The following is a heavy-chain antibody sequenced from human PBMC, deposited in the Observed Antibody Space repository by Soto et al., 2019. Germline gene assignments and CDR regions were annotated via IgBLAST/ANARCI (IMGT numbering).Heavy chain of an antibody. CDR3: ARAYCSGGSCYSDY. V-gene: IGHV4-59*01. J-gene: IGHJ4*02. CDR1: GGSISSYY. D-gene: IGHD2-15*01. Sequence: PSETLSLTCTVSGGSISSYYWSWIRQPPGKGLEWIGYIYYSGSTNYNPSLKSRVTISVDTSKNQFSLKLSSVTAADTAVYYCARAYCSGGSCYSDYWGQGTLVTV. CDR2: IYYSGST.